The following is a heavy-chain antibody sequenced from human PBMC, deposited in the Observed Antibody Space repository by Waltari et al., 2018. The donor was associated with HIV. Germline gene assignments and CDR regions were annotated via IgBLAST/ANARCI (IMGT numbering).Heavy chain of an antibody. D-gene: IGHD5-18*01. V-gene: IGHV4-59*01. CDR2: IYYSGST. CDR3: ARGYSYGRFDY. J-gene: IGHJ4*02. CDR1: GGSISSYY. Sequence: QVQLQESGPGLVKPSETLSLTCTVSGGSISSYYWSWIRQPPGKGLEWIGYIYYSGSTNYNPSRKSRVTISVDTSKNQFSLKLSSVTAADTAVYYCARGYSYGRFDYWGQGTLVTVSS.